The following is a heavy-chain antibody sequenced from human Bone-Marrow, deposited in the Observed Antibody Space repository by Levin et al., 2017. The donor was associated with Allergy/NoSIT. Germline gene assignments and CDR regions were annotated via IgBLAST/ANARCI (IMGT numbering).Heavy chain of an antibody. V-gene: IGHV4-34*01. D-gene: IGHD3-10*01. CDR1: GGSFSGHY. CDR3: ARGDMVRGVIRKYFFDY. Sequence: SETLSLTCAVYGGSFSGHYWSWIRQPPGKGLEWIGEINHSGSTNYNPSLKSRVTISVDTSKNQFSLKLSSVTAADTAVYYCARGDMVRGVIRKYFFDYWGQGTLVTVSS. CDR2: INHSGST. J-gene: IGHJ4*02.